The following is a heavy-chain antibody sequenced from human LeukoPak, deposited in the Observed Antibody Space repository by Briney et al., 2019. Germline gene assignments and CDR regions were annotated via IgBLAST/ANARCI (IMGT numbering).Heavy chain of an antibody. Sequence: KPSETLSPTCTVSGGSISSGGYYWSWIRQHPGKGLEWIGYIYYSGSTYYNPSLKSRVTISVDTSKNQFSLKLSSVTAADTAVYYCARGEGYYYGSGSYYNVFGYFDYWGQGTLVTVSS. CDR3: ARGEGYYYGSGSYYNVFGYFDY. CDR1: GGSISSGGYY. D-gene: IGHD3-10*01. CDR2: IYYSGST. J-gene: IGHJ4*02. V-gene: IGHV4-31*03.